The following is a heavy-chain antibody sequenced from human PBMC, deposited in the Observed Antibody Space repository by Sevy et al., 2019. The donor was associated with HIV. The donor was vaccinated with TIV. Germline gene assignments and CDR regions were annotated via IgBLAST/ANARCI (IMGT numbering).Heavy chain of an antibody. CDR1: GFTVGHFG. Sequence: GGSLRLSCAASGFTVGHFGMHWVRQFPGKGLEWVAVISEDGFSKFYLDSVKGRFSISRDKSRNTLYLQMNSLRAEDAAVYYCAKIGGSGYRGGWHYLYHGMDVWGQGTTVTVSS. CDR3: AKIGGSGYRGGWHYLYHGMDV. CDR2: ISEDGFSK. J-gene: IGHJ6*02. V-gene: IGHV3-30*18. D-gene: IGHD6-19*01.